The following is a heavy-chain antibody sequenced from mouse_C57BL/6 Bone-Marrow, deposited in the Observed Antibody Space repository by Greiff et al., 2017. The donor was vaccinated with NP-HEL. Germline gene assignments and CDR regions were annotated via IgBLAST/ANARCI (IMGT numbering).Heavy chain of an antibody. J-gene: IGHJ3*01. CDR3: ARPHYYSNSRFAY. Sequence: EVKLLESGGGLVQPGGSLKLSCAASGFTFSDYYMYWVRQTPEKRLEWVAYISNGGGSTYYPDTVKGRFTISRDNAKNTLYLQMSRLKSEDTAMYYCARPHYYSNSRFAYWGQGTLVTVSA. V-gene: IGHV5-12*01. CDR2: ISNGGGST. CDR1: GFTFSDYY. D-gene: IGHD2-5*01.